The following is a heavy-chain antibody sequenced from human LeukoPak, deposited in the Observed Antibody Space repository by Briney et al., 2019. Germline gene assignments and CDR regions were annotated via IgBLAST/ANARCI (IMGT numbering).Heavy chain of an antibody. CDR3: ARDYDYVWASPGSAFDI. Sequence: AAVRVSCKASDYTFTSYGISWVRQAPGQGLEWMGWISAYNGNTNYAQKLQGRVTMTTDTSTSTAYMELRSLRSDDTAVYYCARDYDYVWASPGSAFDIWGQGTMVTVSS. J-gene: IGHJ3*02. CDR1: DYTFTSYG. V-gene: IGHV1-18*01. D-gene: IGHD3-16*01. CDR2: ISAYNGNT.